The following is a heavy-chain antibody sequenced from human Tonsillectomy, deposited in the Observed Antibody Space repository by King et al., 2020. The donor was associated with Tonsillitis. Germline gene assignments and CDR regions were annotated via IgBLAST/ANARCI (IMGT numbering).Heavy chain of an antibody. V-gene: IGHV4-39*01. CDR2: IYFSGSP. CDR1: GGSIRSSGYY. CDR3: ARSLSSSDFSSGYYYYSDS. Sequence: QLQESGPGLVKPSETLSLTCSVSGGSIRSSGYYWGWIRQPPGKGLEWMGGIYFSGSPYYKSSLQSRVTISGHKSENQFSLKLSSVTAADTALYFCARSLSSSDFSSGYYYYSDSWGQGILVTVSS. D-gene: IGHD3-3*01. J-gene: IGHJ4*02.